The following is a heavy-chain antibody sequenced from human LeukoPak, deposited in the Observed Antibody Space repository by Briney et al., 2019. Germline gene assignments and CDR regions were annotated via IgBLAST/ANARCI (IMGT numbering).Heavy chain of an antibody. V-gene: IGHV4-4*07. CDR2: IYTRGRT. CDR3: ARFSSGWYLTYYFDY. J-gene: IGHJ4*02. Sequence: SETLSLTCTVSGGSISSYYWSGIRQPARKGLEWVVRIYTRGRTNYNPSLKSRVNMSVDTSKNQFSLKLSSVTAADTAVYYCARFSSGWYLTYYFDYWGQGTLVTVSS. CDR1: GGSISSYY. D-gene: IGHD6-19*01.